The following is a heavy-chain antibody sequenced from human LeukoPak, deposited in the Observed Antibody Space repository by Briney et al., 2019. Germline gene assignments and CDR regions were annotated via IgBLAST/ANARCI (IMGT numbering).Heavy chain of an antibody. CDR2: MSSSGTT. CDR1: GGSISSSSHR. D-gene: IGHD2-8*01. CDR3: ARRYSTTTCYYFDY. J-gene: IGHJ4*02. V-gene: IGHV4-39*01. Sequence: SETLSLTCAVSGGSISSSSHRWGWIRQPPGKGLEWIASMSSSGTTNYNPSLQSRATISVDTSKNQFSLRLSSVTAADTAVYYCARRYSTTTCYYFDYRGQGTLVTVSS.